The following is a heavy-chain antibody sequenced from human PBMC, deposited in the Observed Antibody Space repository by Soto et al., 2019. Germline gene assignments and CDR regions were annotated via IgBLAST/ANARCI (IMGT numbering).Heavy chain of an antibody. D-gene: IGHD4-17*01. CDR1: GGSISSYY. CDR3: ARGFDTVNHFDY. Sequence: QVQLQESGPGLVKPSETLSLICTVSGGSISSYYWSWIRQPPGKGLEWIGYIYYSGSTNYNPSLKSRLTVSVDTSKNQLSLRLSSVTAADTALYYCARGFDTVNHFDYWGQGTLVAVSA. J-gene: IGHJ4*02. CDR2: IYYSGST. V-gene: IGHV4-59*01.